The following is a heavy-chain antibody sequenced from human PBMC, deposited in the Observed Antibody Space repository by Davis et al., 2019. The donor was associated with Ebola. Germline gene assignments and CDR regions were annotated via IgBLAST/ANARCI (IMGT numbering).Heavy chain of an antibody. D-gene: IGHD6-13*01. CDR1: GFTFSGSA. V-gene: IGHV3-7*03. Sequence: GGSLRLSCAASGFTFSGSAMHWVRQAPGKGLEWVANIKQDGSEKYYVDSVKGRFTISRDNAKNSLYLQMNSLRAEDTALYYCAKAAAAGTGVFDYWGQGTLVTVSS. CDR3: AKAAAAGTGVFDY. CDR2: IKQDGSEK. J-gene: IGHJ4*02.